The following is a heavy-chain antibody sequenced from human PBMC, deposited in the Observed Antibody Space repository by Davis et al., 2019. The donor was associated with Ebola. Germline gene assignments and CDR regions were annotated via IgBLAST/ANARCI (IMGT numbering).Heavy chain of an antibody. CDR1: GFTLRSHA. D-gene: IGHD1-26*01. CDR2: ISYDGSNK. V-gene: IGHV3-30*04. CDR3: AREWELLDY. J-gene: IGHJ4*02. Sequence: GGSLRLSCAASGFTLRSHAMHRGRQAPGQGPGWGAVISYDGSNKYYADSVKGRFTISRDNSKNTLYLQMNSLRAEDTAVYYCAREWELLDYWGQGTLVTVSS.